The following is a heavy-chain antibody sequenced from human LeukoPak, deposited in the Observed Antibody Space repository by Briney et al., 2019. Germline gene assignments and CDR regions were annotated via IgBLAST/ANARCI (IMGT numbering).Heavy chain of an antibody. Sequence: ASVKVSCKASGFTFTNYGFTWVRQAPGQGLEWMGWISAYNGYTNSAQRFQGRVTMTTDSSSNTAYMELKSLTSDDTAVYYCARGGYGDRIDYWGQGTLVSVSS. CDR2: ISAYNGYT. V-gene: IGHV1-18*01. J-gene: IGHJ4*02. D-gene: IGHD4-17*01. CDR1: GFTFTNYG. CDR3: ARGGYGDRIDY.